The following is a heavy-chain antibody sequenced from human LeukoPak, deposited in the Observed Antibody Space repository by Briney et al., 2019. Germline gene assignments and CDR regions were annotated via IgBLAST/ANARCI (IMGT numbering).Heavy chain of an antibody. CDR1: GYTFTSHY. Sequence: ASVKVSCKASGYTFTSHYMHWVRQAPGQGFEWMGIINPSAGSTSYAQQFQGRLTVTRDTSTSTVYMELSSLRSDDTAVYYCARGEYELVGDYWGQGTLVTVSS. CDR2: INPSAGST. D-gene: IGHD6-13*01. V-gene: IGHV1-46*01. CDR3: ARGEYELVGDY. J-gene: IGHJ4*02.